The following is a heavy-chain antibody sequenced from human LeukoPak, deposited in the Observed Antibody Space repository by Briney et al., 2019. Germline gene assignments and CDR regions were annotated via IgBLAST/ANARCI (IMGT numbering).Heavy chain of an antibody. V-gene: IGHV4-39*07. CDR1: GGSFSSSSSY. J-gene: IGHJ4*02. CDR2: IYYSGST. Sequence: SETLSLPCTVSGGSFSSSSSYWGWICQAPGKGVEWFGSIYYSGSTYYNPSLKSRVTISVDTSKNQFSLKLSSVTAADTAVYYCASAPMAAAGEVYWGQGTLVTVSS. CDR3: ASAPMAAAGEVY. D-gene: IGHD6-13*01.